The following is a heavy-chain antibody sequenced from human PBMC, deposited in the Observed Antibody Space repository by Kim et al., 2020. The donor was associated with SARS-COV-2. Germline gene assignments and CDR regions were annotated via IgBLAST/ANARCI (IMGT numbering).Heavy chain of an antibody. CDR3: ARGGNLAFDY. CDR2: GST. D-gene: IGHD3-3*02. V-gene: IGHV4-59*09. Sequence: GSTTYNPPLNSRVTLSEDTSKTQLSLRLTSLTAADTAVYYCARGGNLAFDYWGQGILVTVSS. J-gene: IGHJ4*02.